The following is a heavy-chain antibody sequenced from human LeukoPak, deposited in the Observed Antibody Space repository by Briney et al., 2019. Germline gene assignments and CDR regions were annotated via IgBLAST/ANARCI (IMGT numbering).Heavy chain of an antibody. D-gene: IGHD3-22*01. Sequence: PSETLSLTCTVSGGSISSYYWSWIRQPAGKGLEWIGRIYTSGSTNYNPSLKSRVTMSVDTSKNQFSLKLSSVTAADTAVYYCAREEDDSSGYYGNYGYWGQGTLVTVSS. J-gene: IGHJ4*02. CDR3: AREEDDSSGYYGNYGY. V-gene: IGHV4-4*07. CDR1: GGSISSYY. CDR2: IYTSGST.